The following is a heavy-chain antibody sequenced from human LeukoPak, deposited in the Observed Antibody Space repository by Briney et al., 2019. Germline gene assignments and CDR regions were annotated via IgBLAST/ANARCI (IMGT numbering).Heavy chain of an antibody. CDR3: AREEVIAAAGPTLDY. J-gene: IGHJ4*02. D-gene: IGHD6-13*01. V-gene: IGHV1-18*01. CDR1: GYTFTSYG. CDR2: ISAYNGNT. Sequence: ASVKVSCKASGYTFTSYGISWVRQAPGQGLEWMGWISAYNGNTNYAQKLQGRVTMTRDTSISTAYMELSRLRSDDTAVFYCAREEVIAAAGPTLDYWGQGALVTVSS.